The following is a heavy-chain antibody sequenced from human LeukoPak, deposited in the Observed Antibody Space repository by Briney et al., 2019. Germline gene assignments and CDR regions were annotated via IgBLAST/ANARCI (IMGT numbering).Heavy chain of an antibody. CDR2: ISGSGGST. D-gene: IGHD2-21*02. J-gene: IGHJ5*02. CDR1: GFTFSSYA. Sequence: GGSLRLSCAASGFTFSSYAMSWVRQAPGKGLEWVSAISGSGGSTYYADSVKGRFTISRDNSKNTLYLQMNSLRSEDTAVYYCARGSRMSAYCGGDCYSGDFDPWGQGTLVTVSS. V-gene: IGHV3-23*01. CDR3: ARGSRMSAYCGGDCYSGDFDP.